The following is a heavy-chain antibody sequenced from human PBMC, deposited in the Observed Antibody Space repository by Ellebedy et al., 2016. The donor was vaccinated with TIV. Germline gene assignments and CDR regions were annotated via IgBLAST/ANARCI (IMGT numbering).Heavy chain of an antibody. CDR3: ARHDYDDYRRWFDP. D-gene: IGHD4-17*01. CDR1: GFTFDTYG. V-gene: IGHV3-30*03. CDR2: VSYDGTNK. Sequence: GGSLRLSCVASGFTFDTYGMHWVRQAPGKGLEWVALVSYDGTNKFYADSVKGRFTISRDNAKSTLYLQMNSLRAEDTALYYCARHDYDDYRRWFDPWGQGTLVTVSS. J-gene: IGHJ5*02.